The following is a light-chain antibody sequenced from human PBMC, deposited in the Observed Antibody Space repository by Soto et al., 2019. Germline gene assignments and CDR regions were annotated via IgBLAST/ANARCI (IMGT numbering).Light chain of an antibody. J-gene: IGKJ4*01. CDR1: QTVLHSSNNQNY. CDR3: QQSYSSPLT. CDR2: WAS. Sequence: DIVMTQSPDSLAVSLGERATVNCTSSQTVLHSSNNQNYLAWYQQRPGQPPKLLIYWASARESGVPDRFSGSGSGTDLSLTISSLQAEDVSFYYCQQSYSSPLTFGGVTKVELK. V-gene: IGKV4-1*01.